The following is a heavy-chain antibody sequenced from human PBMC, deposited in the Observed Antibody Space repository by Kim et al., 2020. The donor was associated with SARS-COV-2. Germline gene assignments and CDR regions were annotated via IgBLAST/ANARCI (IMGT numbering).Heavy chain of an antibody. CDR2: IYHSGST. CDR3: ARAMVRGVIMHGMDV. D-gene: IGHD3-10*01. Sequence: SETLSLTCAVSGGSISSSNLWSWVRQPPGKRLEWIGEIYHSGSTNYNPSLKSRVTISVDKSKNQFSLKLNSVTAADTAVYYCARAMVRGVIMHGMDVWGRGTTVTVSS. J-gene: IGHJ6*02. CDR1: GGSISSSNL. V-gene: IGHV4-4*02.